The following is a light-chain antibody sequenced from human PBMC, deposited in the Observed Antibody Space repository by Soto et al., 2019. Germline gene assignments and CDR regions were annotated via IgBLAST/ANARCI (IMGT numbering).Light chain of an antibody. CDR1: TCDVGAYDY. CDR3: SSFTTSNTGV. V-gene: IGLV2-14*01. Sequence: QSALTQPASVSGSPGQSSTISCTGTTCDVGAYDYVSWYLQHPGKAPKFMLYEVSNRPSGLSDRFSGSKSGNTASLTISGLQAEDEADYYCSSFTTSNTGVFGGGTKLTVL. J-gene: IGLJ3*02. CDR2: EVS.